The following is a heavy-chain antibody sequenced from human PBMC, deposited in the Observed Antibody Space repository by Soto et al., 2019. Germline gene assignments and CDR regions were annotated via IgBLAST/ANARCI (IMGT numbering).Heavy chain of an antibody. J-gene: IGHJ6*03. D-gene: IGHD3-3*01. CDR1: GYTLSKLS. V-gene: IGHV1-24*01. Sequence: QVQLVQSGAEVKKAGASVKVSCQISGYTLSKLSMHWVRQAPGKGLEWVGSFDPEDGERHYVQKCQGRDTMTGDTSTQTAYMELSSLTSEDTAVYYCATRQGLRFLVWFATYMDVWGKGTTVTVSS. CDR2: FDPEDGER. CDR3: ATRQGLRFLVWFATYMDV.